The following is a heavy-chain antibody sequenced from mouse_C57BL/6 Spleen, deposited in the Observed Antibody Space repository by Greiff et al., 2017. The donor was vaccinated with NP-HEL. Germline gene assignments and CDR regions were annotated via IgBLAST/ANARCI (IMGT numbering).Heavy chain of an antibody. CDR2: IRSKSNNYAT. Sequence: DVQLVESGGGLVQPKGSLKLSCAASGFSFNTYAMNWVRQAPGKGLEWVARIRSKSNNYATYYADSVKDRFTISRDDSESMLYLQMNNLKTEDTALYYCVRQYGSSYAWYAMDYWGQGTSVTVSS. J-gene: IGHJ4*01. CDR3: VRQYGSSYAWYAMDY. CDR1: GFSFNTYA. D-gene: IGHD1-1*01. V-gene: IGHV10-1*01.